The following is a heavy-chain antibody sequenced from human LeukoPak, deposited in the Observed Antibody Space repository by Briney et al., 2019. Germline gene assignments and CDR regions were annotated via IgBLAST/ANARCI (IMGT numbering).Heavy chain of an antibody. D-gene: IGHD5-24*01. CDR3: ARGAEYAMPTIYFDY. V-gene: IGHV1-2*02. CDR2: TNPNTGAT. J-gene: IGHJ4*02. CDR1: GYTFTGYY. Sequence: ASVKVSCKASGYTFTGYYIHWLRQAPGQGLEWMGWTNPNTGATNYAQKFQGRVTMTRDTSISTAYMDLSRLTSDDTAVYYCARGAEYAMPTIYFDYWGQGTLVTVSS.